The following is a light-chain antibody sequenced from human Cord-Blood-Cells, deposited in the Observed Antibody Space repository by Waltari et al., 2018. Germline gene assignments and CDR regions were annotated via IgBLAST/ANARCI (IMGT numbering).Light chain of an antibody. CDR2: KDS. Sequence: SYELTQPPSVSVSPGQTARIPCPGDALPNQYAYWYQQKPGQAPVLVIYKDSERPSGIPERFSGSSSGTTVTLTISGVQAEDEADYYCQSADSSGTYYVFGTGTKVTVL. V-gene: IGLV3-25*03. J-gene: IGLJ1*01. CDR1: ALPNQY. CDR3: QSADSSGTYYV.